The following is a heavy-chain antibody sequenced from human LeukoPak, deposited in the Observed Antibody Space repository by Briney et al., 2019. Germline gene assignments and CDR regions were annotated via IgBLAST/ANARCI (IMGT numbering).Heavy chain of an antibody. CDR3: ARDRGYYYGSGNDY. CDR2: ISSSSSYI. Sequence: GGSLRLSCAASGFTFSSYSMNWVRQAPGKGLEWGSSISSSSSYIYYADSVKGRFTTSRDNAKNSLYLQMNSLRAEDTAVYYCARDRGYYYGSGNDYWGQGTLVTVSS. CDR1: GFTFSSYS. V-gene: IGHV3-21*01. D-gene: IGHD3-10*01. J-gene: IGHJ4*02.